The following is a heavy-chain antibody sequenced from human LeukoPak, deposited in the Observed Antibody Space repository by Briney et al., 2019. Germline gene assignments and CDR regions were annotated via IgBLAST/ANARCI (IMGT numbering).Heavy chain of an antibody. CDR1: GFTFSSYS. CDR2: ISSSSNYI. V-gene: IGHV3-21*01. D-gene: IGHD2-15*01. Sequence: GGSLRLSCAASGFTFSSYSMNWVRQAPGEGLEWVSSISSSSNYIYYADSVKGRFTISRDNAKNSLYLQMNSLRAEDTAVYYCAREGYSQGGYFDYWGQGTLVTVSS. CDR3: AREGYSQGGYFDY. J-gene: IGHJ4*02.